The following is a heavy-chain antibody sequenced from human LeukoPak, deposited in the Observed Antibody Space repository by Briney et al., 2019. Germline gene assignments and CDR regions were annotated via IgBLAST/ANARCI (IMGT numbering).Heavy chain of an antibody. CDR1: GGTFSSYA. D-gene: IGHD3-9*01. V-gene: IGHV1-69*01. J-gene: IGHJ6*03. CDR3: ARDQYYNILTGYLHDYYYYYMDV. CDR2: IIPIFGTA. Sequence: ASVKVSCKASGGTFSSYAISWVRQAPGQGLEWMGGIIPIFGTANYAQKFQGRVTITADESTSTAYMELSSLRSEDTAVYYCARDQYYNILTGYLHDYYYYYMDVWGKGTTVTVSS.